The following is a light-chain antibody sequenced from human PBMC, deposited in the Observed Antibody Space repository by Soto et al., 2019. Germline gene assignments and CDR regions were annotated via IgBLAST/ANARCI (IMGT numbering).Light chain of an antibody. J-gene: IGKJ2*01. CDR2: GAS. CDR3: QQYGSSISYT. Sequence: VLTQSPGTLSLSPGERATLSCRASQTVSSNYLARYQQKPGQAPRLLIYGASSRATGIPDRFSGSGSGTDFTLTISRLEPEDFAVYYRQQYGSSISYTFGQGTKLEIK. CDR1: QTVSSNY. V-gene: IGKV3-20*01.